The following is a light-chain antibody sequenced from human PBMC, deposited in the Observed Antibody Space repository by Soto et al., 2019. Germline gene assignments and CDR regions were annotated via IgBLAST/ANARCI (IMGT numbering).Light chain of an antibody. J-gene: IGLJ3*02. Sequence: QSALTQPASVSGSPGQSITISCTGTSSDVGDYNYVSWYQQHPGKAPKLMIYEVSHRPSGVSIRFSGSKSGNTASLTISGLQSEDEAVYYCASFTSTTSLMFGGGTKLTVL. CDR3: ASFTSTTSLM. CDR2: EVS. CDR1: SSDVGDYNY. V-gene: IGLV2-14*01.